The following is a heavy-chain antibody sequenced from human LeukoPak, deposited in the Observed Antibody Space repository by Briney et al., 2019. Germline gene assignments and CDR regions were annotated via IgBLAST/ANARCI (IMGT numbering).Heavy chain of an antibody. V-gene: IGHV4-34*01. CDR2: INHSGST. D-gene: IGHD2-2*02. CDR3: ARLGYCSSTSCYTRDFDY. Sequence: KPSETLSLTCAVYGGSFSGYYWSWIRQPPGKGLEWIGEINHSGSTNYNPSLKSRVTISVDTSKNQFSLKLSSVTAADTAVYYCARLGYCSSTSCYTRDFDYWGQGTLVTVSS. J-gene: IGHJ4*02. CDR1: GGSFSGYY.